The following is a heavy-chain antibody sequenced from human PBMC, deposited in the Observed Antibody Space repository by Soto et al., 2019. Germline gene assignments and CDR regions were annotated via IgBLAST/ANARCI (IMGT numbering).Heavy chain of an antibody. J-gene: IGHJ4*02. Sequence: GESLNISCKGSGYRFTSYWIGWVRQMPGKGLEWMGIFYPGDSDTRYSPSFQGQVTISADKSINTAYLQWSSLKASDTAVYYCALSSIAAAGFDYWGPGTQVTVSS. CDR2: FYPGDSDT. CDR3: ALSSIAAAGFDY. D-gene: IGHD6-13*01. CDR1: GYRFTSYW. V-gene: IGHV5-51*01.